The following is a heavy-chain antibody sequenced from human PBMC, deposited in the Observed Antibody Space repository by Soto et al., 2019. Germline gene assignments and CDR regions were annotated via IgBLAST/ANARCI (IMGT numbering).Heavy chain of an antibody. V-gene: IGHV3-74*01. CDR3: AKDQGSSWYEIDY. CDR1: GFTFSSYW. J-gene: IGHJ4*02. CDR2: INSDGSST. D-gene: IGHD6-13*01. Sequence: GGSLRLSCAASGFTFSSYWMHWVRQAPGKGLVWVSRINSDGSSTSYADSVKGRFTISRDNSKNTLYLQMNSLRAEDTAVYYCAKDQGSSWYEIDYSGQGTLVTVSS.